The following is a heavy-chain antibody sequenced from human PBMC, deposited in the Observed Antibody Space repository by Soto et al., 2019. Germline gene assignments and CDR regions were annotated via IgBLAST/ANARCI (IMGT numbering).Heavy chain of an antibody. CDR2: IWYDGSNK. Sequence: SLRLSCAASGFTFSSYGMHWVRQAPGKGLEWVAVIWYDGSNKYYADSVKGRFTISRDNSKNTLYLQMNSLRAEDTPVYYCARHSTAMDIVPNSRPYYFYDMDDVGQGTTVTVSS. J-gene: IGHJ6*02. CDR1: GFTFSSYG. CDR3: ARHSTAMDIVPNSRPYYFYDMDD. V-gene: IGHV3-33*01. D-gene: IGHD2-2*03.